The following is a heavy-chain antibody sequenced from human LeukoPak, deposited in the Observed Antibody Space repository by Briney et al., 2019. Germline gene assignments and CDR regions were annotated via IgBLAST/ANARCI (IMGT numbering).Heavy chain of an antibody. CDR3: ARLYSGYDFLDY. V-gene: IGHV4-59*08. Sequence: PSETLSLTCTVPGGSIRDYYWTWIRQPPGKRLEWIGYVHDSGSTNYDSSLKSRVTISLDTSKNQFSLRLTSVTAADTAVYYCARLYSGYDFLDYWGQGTLVTVSS. J-gene: IGHJ4*02. CDR1: GGSIRDYY. D-gene: IGHD5-12*01. CDR2: VHDSGST.